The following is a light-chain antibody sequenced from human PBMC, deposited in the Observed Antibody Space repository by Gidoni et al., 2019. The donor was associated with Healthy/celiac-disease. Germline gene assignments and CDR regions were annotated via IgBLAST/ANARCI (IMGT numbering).Light chain of an antibody. Sequence: DLVMSQSPDSLSVSLVERATINCKSSQSVSYSSNNKNYLAWYQQKPGQPPKLLIYWASTRESGVPDRFSGSGSGTDFTLTISSLQAEDVAVYYCQQYYSTPYTFGQGTKLEIK. V-gene: IGKV4-1*01. J-gene: IGKJ2*01. CDR2: WAS. CDR3: QQYYSTPYT. CDR1: QSVSYSSNNKNY.